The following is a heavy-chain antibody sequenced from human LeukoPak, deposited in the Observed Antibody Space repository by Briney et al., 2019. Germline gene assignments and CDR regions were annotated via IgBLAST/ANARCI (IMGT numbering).Heavy chain of an antibody. CDR3: ASSGAPYNWNSPFDY. Sequence: PGGSLRLSCAASGFTFSNYWMNWVRQAPGKGLEWVANIKQDGSEKYYVDSVKGRFTISRDNAKNSLYLQMNSLRAEDTAVYYCASSGAPYNWNSPFDYWGQGTLVTVSS. D-gene: IGHD1-20*01. J-gene: IGHJ4*02. V-gene: IGHV3-7*01. CDR1: GFTFSNYW. CDR2: IKQDGSEK.